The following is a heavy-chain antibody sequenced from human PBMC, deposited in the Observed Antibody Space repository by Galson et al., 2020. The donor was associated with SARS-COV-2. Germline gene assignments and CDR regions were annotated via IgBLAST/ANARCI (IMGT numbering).Heavy chain of an antibody. V-gene: IGHV3-9*01. CDR1: GFTFDVYA. CDR3: AKDVRGLTGCSYYYYGMDV. CDR2: ISWNSGNI. Sequence: SLKISCAASGFTFDVYAMHWVRQAPGQGLEWVSSISWNSGNIGYADSVKGRFTISRDNAKNSLYLQMNSLRAEDTALYYCAKDVRGLTGCSYYYYGMDVWGQGTPVTVSS. D-gene: IGHD3-9*01. J-gene: IGHJ6*02.